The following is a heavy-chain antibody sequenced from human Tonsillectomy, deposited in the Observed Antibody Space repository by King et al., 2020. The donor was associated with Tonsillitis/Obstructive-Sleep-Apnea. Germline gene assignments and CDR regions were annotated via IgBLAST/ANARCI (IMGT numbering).Heavy chain of an antibody. V-gene: IGHV3-11*05. D-gene: IGHD4-11*01. CDR1: GFTFSDYY. Sequence: VQLVESGGGLVKPGGSLRLSCAASGFTFSDYYMSWIRQAPGKGLEWVSYISGSSSYTNYADSVKGRFTISRDNAKNSLYLQRNSLRAEDTAVYYCATGYSNYADSYYYYYYMDVWGKGTTVTVSS. CDR3: ATGYSNYADSYYYYYYMDV. CDR2: ISGSSSYT. J-gene: IGHJ6*03.